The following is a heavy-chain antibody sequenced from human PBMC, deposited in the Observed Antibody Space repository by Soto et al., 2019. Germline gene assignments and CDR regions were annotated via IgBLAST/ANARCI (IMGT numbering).Heavy chain of an antibody. D-gene: IGHD3-22*01. J-gene: IGHJ4*02. CDR1: GFRSSSYE. V-gene: IGHV3-48*03. Sequence: PGGSLRRSXAASGFRSSSYEMNWVRPAPGKGLERVSYISSSGSTIYYAGSVKGRFTISRDNAKNSLYPQMNRLRAEDTADYYCATLVVVIAGGYWRQGTLFTVSS. CDR2: ISSSGSTI. CDR3: ATLVVVIAGGY.